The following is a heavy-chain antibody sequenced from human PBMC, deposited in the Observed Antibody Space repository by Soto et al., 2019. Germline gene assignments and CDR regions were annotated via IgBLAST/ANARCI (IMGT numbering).Heavy chain of an antibody. CDR2: MHPYSGNT. D-gene: IGHD4-17*01. CDR1: GYTFPSYH. CDR3: AREQDYGDYGDY. J-gene: IGHJ4*02. Sequence: QVQLVQSGAEVKKPGASVKVSCKASGYTFPSYHISWVRQATGQGLEWMGWMHPYSGNTAYAQKFQGRLTMTTNSSISTAYMQLSSLPSGDTAVYYCAREQDYGDYGDYWGQGTLVTVSS. V-gene: IGHV1-8*01.